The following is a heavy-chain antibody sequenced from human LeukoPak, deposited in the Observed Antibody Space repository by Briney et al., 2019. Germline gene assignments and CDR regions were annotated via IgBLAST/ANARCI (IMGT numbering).Heavy chain of an antibody. V-gene: IGHV3-30-3*01. Sequence: PGGSLRLSCAASGFTFSSYAMHWVRQAPGKGLEWVAVISYDGSNKYYADSVKGRFTISRDNSKNTLYLQMNSLRAEDTAVYYCAGPVGWQVHPPFDYWGQGTLVTVSS. J-gene: IGHJ4*02. D-gene: IGHD1-26*01. CDR1: GFTFSSYA. CDR2: ISYDGSNK. CDR3: AGPVGWQVHPPFDY.